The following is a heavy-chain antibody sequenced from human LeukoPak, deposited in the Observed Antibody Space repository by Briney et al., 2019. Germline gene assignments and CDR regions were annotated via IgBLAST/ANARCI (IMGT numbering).Heavy chain of an antibody. D-gene: IGHD2-2*01. CDR3: AREKVFCSSTSCPKRNWFDP. J-gene: IGHJ5*02. CDR2: INPNSGGT. V-gene: IGHV1-2*02. CDR1: GYTFTGYY. Sequence: ASVKVSCEASGYTFTGYYMHWVRQAPGQGLEWMGWINPNSGGTNYAQKFQGRVTMTRDTSISTAHMELSRLRSDDTAVYYCAREKVFCSSTSCPKRNWFDPWGQGTLVTVSS.